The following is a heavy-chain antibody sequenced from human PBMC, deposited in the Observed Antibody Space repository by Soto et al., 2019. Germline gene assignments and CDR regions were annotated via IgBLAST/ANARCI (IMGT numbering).Heavy chain of an antibody. V-gene: IGHV4-59*08. D-gene: IGHD2-2*01. Sequence: SEMLSVTCTVSGGSISSYYWSCIRQPPGKRLKWIGYIYYSGSTNYHPSLKSRDNKSVDTSKNQISLKMHSVTAADTDEYYRARRYEPCFDYWVQGTLVTVSS. J-gene: IGHJ4*02. CDR3: ARRYEPCFDY. CDR2: IYYSGST. CDR1: GGSISSYY.